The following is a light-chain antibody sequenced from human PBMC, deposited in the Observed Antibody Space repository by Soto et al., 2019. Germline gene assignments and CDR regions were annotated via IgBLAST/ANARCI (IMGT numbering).Light chain of an antibody. J-gene: IGKJ4*01. CDR1: QTISIW. CDR3: QQYEDYPLT. V-gene: IGKV1-5*03. Sequence: DIQVTQSPSTLSASVGDRVTITCRASQTISIWLAWFQQKPGKAPNLLIYKASSLQSGVPSRFSGSGSGTEFTLTISSLHPDDFATYYCQQYEDYPLTFGGGTRVEI. CDR2: KAS.